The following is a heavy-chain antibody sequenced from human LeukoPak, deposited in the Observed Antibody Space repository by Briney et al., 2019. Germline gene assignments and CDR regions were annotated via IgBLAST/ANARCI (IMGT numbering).Heavy chain of an antibody. D-gene: IGHD2-15*01. J-gene: IGHJ5*02. V-gene: IGHV4-34*01. CDR2: INHSGIT. Sequence: SVTLSLTCAVYGRSFSGYYWTWIRQTPGKGLEWIGEINHSGITDYNPSLRSRVTISVDTSKNQFSLKLSSVTAADTAIYYCARAVIVVAAATQRNWFDPWGQGTLVTVSS. CDR1: GRSFSGYY. CDR3: ARAVIVVAAATQRNWFDP.